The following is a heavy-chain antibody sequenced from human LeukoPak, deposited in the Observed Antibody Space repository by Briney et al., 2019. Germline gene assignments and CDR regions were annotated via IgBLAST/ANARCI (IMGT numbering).Heavy chain of an antibody. J-gene: IGHJ4*02. CDR3: ARGYSGSYPFYYDF. CDR1: GFTFSSHV. D-gene: IGHD1-26*01. V-gene: IGHV3-23*01. CDR2: VSGGGGNT. Sequence: GGSLRLSCAGSGFTFSSHVITWVCQAPGKGLEWVAAVSGGGGNTYYADSVKGRFTISRDNSKNTLYLQMNSLSAEDTAVYYCARGYSGSYPFYYDFWGQGTLVTVSS.